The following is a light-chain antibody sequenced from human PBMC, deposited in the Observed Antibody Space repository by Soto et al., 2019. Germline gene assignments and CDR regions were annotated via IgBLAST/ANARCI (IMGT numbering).Light chain of an antibody. CDR1: TLGDKY. CDR2: QDS. Sequence: SYELTQPPSVSVSPGPTASITCSGDTLGDKYACWYQQKPGQSPVLVIYQDSKRPSGIPERFSGSNSGNTATLTISGTQAMDEADYYCQAWDSSLGVFGGGTQLTVL. CDR3: QAWDSSLGV. J-gene: IGLJ2*01. V-gene: IGLV3-1*01.